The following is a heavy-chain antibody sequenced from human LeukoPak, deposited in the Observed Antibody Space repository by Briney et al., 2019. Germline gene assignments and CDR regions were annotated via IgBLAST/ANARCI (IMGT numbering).Heavy chain of an antibody. CDR3: ARVLWAAAEEGVDY. CDR2: ISSSSSYI. Sequence: GGSLRLSCAASGFIFSSYSMNWVRQAPGKGLEWVSSISSSSSYIYYADSVKGRFTISRDNAKNSLYLQMNSLRAEDTAVYYCARVLWAAAEEGVDYWGQGTLVTVSS. D-gene: IGHD3-10*01. CDR1: GFIFSSYS. V-gene: IGHV3-21*01. J-gene: IGHJ4*02.